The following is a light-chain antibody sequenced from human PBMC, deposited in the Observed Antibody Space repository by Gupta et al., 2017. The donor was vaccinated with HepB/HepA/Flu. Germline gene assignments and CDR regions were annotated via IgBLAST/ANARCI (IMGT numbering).Light chain of an antibody. CDR1: QSVLYSSNNKNY. Sequence: DIEMTQSPDSLAVSLGERATINCKSSQSVLYSSNNKNYLDWYQQKPGQPPKLLIYWASTRESGVPDRFSGCGSGTDFTLTISSLQAEDVAVYYCQQYYSIPQTFGPGTKVEIK. CDR3: QQYYSIPQT. J-gene: IGKJ1*01. CDR2: WAS. V-gene: IGKV4-1*01.